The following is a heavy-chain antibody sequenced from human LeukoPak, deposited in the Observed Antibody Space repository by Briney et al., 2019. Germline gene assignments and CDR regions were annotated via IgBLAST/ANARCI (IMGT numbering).Heavy chain of an antibody. J-gene: IGHJ4*02. V-gene: IGHV4-59*01. Sequence: SETLSLTCTVSGGSISGYYWTWIRQPPGKGLEWIGYMYYNAGTHYNPSLKSRLTISIDTSKNQFSPKLSSVTAADTAVYYCASRANSYGPIDYWGQGTLVTVSS. CDR1: GGSISGYY. D-gene: IGHD5-18*01. CDR3: ASRANSYGPIDY. CDR2: MYYNAGT.